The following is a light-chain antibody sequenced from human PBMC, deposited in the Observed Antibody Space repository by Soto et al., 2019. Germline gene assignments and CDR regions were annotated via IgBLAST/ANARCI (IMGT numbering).Light chain of an antibody. V-gene: IGKV3D-15*01. CDR3: QQYNNWPPVT. J-gene: IGKJ1*01. CDR1: QGVSRK. CDR2: GAS. Sequence: DIVMTQSPATLSVAPGERVTFSCRASQGVSRKLAWYQHKPGQAPRLLIYGASSRATGIPDRFSGSGSGTEFTLTISSLQSEDFAVYYCQQYNNWPPVTFGQGTKVDIK.